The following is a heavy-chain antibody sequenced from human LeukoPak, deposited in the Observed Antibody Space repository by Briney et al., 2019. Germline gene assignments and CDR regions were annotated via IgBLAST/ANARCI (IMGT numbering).Heavy chain of an antibody. CDR1: GGSISSGGYY. CDR2: IYYSGST. CDR3: ARDLPDKRYYYGRDV. Sequence: SETLSLTCTVSGGSISSGGYYWSWIRQHPGKGLEWIGYIYYSGSTYYNPSLKSRVTISVDTSKNQFSLKLSSVTAADTAVYYWARDLPDKRYYYGRDVWGQGTTVTVSS. V-gene: IGHV4-31*03. J-gene: IGHJ6*01.